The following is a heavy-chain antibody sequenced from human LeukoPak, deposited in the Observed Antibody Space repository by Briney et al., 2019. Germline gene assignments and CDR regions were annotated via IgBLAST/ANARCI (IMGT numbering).Heavy chain of an antibody. CDR3: ARDSPYESRFDI. CDR2: ISSSSSTI. Sequence: VGSLRLSCAASGFTFSSYSMNWVRQAPGKGLEWVSYISSSSSTIYYADSVKGRFTISRDNAKNSLYLQMNSLRAEDTAVYYCARDSPYESRFDIWGQGTMVTVSS. J-gene: IGHJ3*02. V-gene: IGHV3-48*01. D-gene: IGHD3-3*01. CDR1: GFTFSSYS.